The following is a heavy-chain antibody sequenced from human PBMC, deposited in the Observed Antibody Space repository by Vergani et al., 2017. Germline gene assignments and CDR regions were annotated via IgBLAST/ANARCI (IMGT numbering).Heavy chain of an antibody. CDR3: ARGSRAEGGSGPDK. V-gene: IGHV3-66*02. D-gene: IGHD6-13*01. CDR1: SFSVSSHY. J-gene: IGHJ4*02. CDR2: INIGGRT. Sequence: LVESGGGLVQPGGSLRLSCAASSFSVSSHYMTWVRQAPGKGLEWVSTINIGGRTSYADSVKGRLTLTRDDSKNTLHLQMNSLRPEDTAVYYCARGSRAEGGSGPDKWGQGTLVTVSS.